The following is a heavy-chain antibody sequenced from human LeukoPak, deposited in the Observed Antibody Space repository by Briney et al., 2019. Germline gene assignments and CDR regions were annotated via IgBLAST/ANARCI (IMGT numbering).Heavy chain of an antibody. J-gene: IGHJ4*02. CDR3: ARGMRGLAAAGTCFDY. CDR1: GGSFSGYY. CDR2: INHSGST. V-gene: IGHV4-34*01. Sequence: SETLSLTCAVYGGSFSGYYWSWNRQPPGKGLEWIGEINHSGSTNYNPSLKSRVTISVDTSKNQFSLKLSSVTAADTAVYYCARGMRGLAAAGTCFDYWGQGTLVTVSS. D-gene: IGHD6-13*01.